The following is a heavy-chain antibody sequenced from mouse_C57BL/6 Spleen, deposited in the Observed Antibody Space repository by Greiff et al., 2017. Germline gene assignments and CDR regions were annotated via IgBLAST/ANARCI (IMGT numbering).Heavy chain of an antibody. CDR1: GFTFSDYG. Sequence: DVKLVESGGGLVKPGGSLKLSCAASGFTFSDYGMHWVRQAPEKGLEWVAYISSGSSTIYYADTVKGRFTISRDNAKNTLFLQMSSLRSEDTAMYYCARPQHTMVPWFAYWGQGSLVTVSA. CDR2: ISSGSSTI. D-gene: IGHD2-2*01. CDR3: ARPQHTMVPWFAY. J-gene: IGHJ3*01. V-gene: IGHV5-17*01.